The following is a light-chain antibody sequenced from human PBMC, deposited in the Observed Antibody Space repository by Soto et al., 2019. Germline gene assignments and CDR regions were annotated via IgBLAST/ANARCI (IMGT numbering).Light chain of an antibody. CDR1: QGVSSY. V-gene: IGKV3D-11*01. J-gene: IGKJ5*01. Sequence: EIVLTQSPATLSLSPGERATLSCRASQGVSSYLAWYQQKPGQAPRLLIYDASNRATGIPARFSGSGPGTDFTLTISSLEPEDFAVYYCQQRSNWPPRSTFGQGTRLEIK. CDR3: QQRSNWPPRST. CDR2: DAS.